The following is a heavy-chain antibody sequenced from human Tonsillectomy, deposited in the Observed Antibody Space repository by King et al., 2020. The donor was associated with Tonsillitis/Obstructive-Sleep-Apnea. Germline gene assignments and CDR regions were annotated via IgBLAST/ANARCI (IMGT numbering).Heavy chain of an antibody. V-gene: IGHV3-30*04. CDR2: ISYDGSNK. CDR3: ARENMGGYYDLGSGPKLGYMDV. J-gene: IGHJ6*03. D-gene: IGHD3-3*01. Sequence: VQLVESGGGVVQPGRSLRLSCAASGLTFSSYAMHWVRQAPGKGLEWGAVISYDGSNKYYADSVKGRFTISRDNSKNTLYLQMNSLRAEDRAVYYCARENMGGYYDLGSGPKLGYMDVWGKGTTVTVSS. CDR1: GLTFSSYA.